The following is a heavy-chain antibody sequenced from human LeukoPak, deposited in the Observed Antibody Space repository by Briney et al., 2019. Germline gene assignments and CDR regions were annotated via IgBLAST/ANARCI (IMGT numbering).Heavy chain of an antibody. CDR2: ISAYNGNT. J-gene: IGHJ4*02. CDR3: ARDLGTGYRYGYFDY. V-gene: IGHV1-18*01. Sequence: ASVKVSCKASGYTFTSYGISWVRQAPGQGLEWMGWISAYNGNTNYAQKLQGRVTMTTDTSTSTAYMELRSLRSDDTAMYYCARDLGTGYRYGYFDYWGQGTLVTVSS. CDR1: GYTFTSYG. D-gene: IGHD5-18*01.